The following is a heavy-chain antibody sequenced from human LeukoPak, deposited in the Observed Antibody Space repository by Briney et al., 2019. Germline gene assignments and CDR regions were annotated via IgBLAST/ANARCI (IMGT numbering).Heavy chain of an antibody. D-gene: IGHD3-22*01. CDR2: INTSGGST. V-gene: IGHV1-46*01. CDR3: ERDSTGGVVVSRGDIVEY. J-gene: IGHJ4*02. Sequence: ASVKVSFKASVYTFTSYYMHWVRQAPGQGLEWMGIINTSGGSTSYAQKFQGRVTMTRDPSTTTVYMELSSLRSEDTAVYYCERDSTGGVVVSRGDIVEYWGQGTLVTVSS. CDR1: VYTFTSYY.